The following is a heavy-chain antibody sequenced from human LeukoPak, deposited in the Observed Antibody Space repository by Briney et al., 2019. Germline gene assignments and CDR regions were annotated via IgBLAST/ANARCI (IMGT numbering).Heavy chain of an antibody. CDR1: GGSISGSSYY. CDR3: ARRSIFGVVTVAVNWFDR. Sequence: SETLSLTCTVSGGSISGSSYYWGWIRRPPGKGLEWIGSTYYSGSTYYNPSLKSRVTISVDTSKNQFSLKLSSVTAAETAVYYCARRSIFGVVTVAVNWFDRWGQGTLVTVSS. V-gene: IGHV4-39*01. CDR2: TYYSGST. J-gene: IGHJ5*02. D-gene: IGHD3-3*02.